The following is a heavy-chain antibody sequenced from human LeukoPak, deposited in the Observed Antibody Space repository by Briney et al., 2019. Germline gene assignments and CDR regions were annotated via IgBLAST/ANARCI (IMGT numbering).Heavy chain of an antibody. CDR1: GFTFSSYG. CDR2: ISYDGSNK. Sequence: PGRSLRLSCAASGFTFSSYGMHWVRQAPGKGLEWVAVISYDGSNKYYADSVKGRFTISRDNSKNTLYLQMNSLRAEDTAVYYCARDRSLPYYYMDVWGKGTTVTVSS. CDR3: ARDRSLPYYYMDV. J-gene: IGHJ6*03. D-gene: IGHD2-15*01. V-gene: IGHV3-30*03.